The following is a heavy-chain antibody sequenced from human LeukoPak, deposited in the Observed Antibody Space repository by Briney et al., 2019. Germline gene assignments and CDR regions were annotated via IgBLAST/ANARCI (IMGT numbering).Heavy chain of an antibody. V-gene: IGHV4-59*01. CDR2: IHYSGST. J-gene: IGHJ4*02. Sequence: SETLSLTCTVSGGSISSYYWSWIRQPPGKGLEWIGYIHYSGSTNYNPSLKSRGTISVDTSKNEFSLRLSSVTAADTAVYYCARESPYSSSSPWDYWGQGTLVTVSS. D-gene: IGHD6-6*01. CDR3: ARESPYSSSSPWDY. CDR1: GGSISSYY.